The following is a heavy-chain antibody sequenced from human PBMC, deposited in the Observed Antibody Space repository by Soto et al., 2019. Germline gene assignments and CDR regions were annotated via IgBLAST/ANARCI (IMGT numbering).Heavy chain of an antibody. CDR3: AKARMPYYYYHMDV. D-gene: IGHD2-15*01. CDR2: ISGSGGST. J-gene: IGHJ6*02. V-gene: IGHV3-23*01. CDR1: GFTFSSYA. Sequence: HPGGSLRLSCAASGFTFSSYAMTWVRQAPGKGLEWVSVISGSGGSTYFADSVKGRFTISRDNSKNTLYLQMNSLRAEDTAVYYCAKARMPYYYYHMDVWGQGTTVTVSS.